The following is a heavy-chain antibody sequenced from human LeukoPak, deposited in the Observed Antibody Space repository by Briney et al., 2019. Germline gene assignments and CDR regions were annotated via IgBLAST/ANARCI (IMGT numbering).Heavy chain of an antibody. CDR2: MNPNSGNT. CDR1: GYTFTSCD. CDR3: ARGLGRTAMVTRGGVRFDY. D-gene: IGHD5-18*01. Sequence: ASVKVSCKASGYTFTSCDINWVRQATGQGLEWMGWMNPNSGNTGYAQKFQGRITMTRNTSISTAYMELSSLKSEDTAVYYCARGLGRTAMVTRGGVRFDYWGQGTLVTVSS. J-gene: IGHJ4*02. V-gene: IGHV1-8*02.